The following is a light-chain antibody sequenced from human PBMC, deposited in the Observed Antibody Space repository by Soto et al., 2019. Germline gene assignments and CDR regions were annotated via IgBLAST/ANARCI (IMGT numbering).Light chain of an antibody. Sequence: DIQMTQSPSSVSASVGDTVTITCRASQDINVCLNWYQQKPGEVPKLLIYSASSLHSGVPSRFTGSGSETDFTLTIRSLQPEDFATYYCQHGYVAPYNFGQGTKV. CDR3: QHGYVAPYN. CDR2: SAS. CDR1: QDINVC. J-gene: IGKJ2*01. V-gene: IGKV1-39*01.